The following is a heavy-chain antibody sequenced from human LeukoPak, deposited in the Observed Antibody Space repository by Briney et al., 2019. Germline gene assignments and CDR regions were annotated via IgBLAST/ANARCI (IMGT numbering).Heavy chain of an antibody. V-gene: IGHV3-30-3*01. CDR2: ISYDGSNK. CDR3: AREGGTYVEYYFDY. D-gene: IGHD1-7*01. Sequence: GRSLRLSCAASGFTFSSYAMHWVRQAPGKGLEWVAVISYDGSNKYYADSVKGRFTISRDNSKNTLYLQMNSLRAEDTAVYYCAREGGTYVEYYFDYWGQGTLVTVSS. J-gene: IGHJ4*02. CDR1: GFTFSSYA.